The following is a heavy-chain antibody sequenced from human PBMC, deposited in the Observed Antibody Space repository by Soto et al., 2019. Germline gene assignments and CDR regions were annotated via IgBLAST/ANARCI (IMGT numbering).Heavy chain of an antibody. D-gene: IGHD5-12*01. V-gene: IGHV1-18*01. J-gene: IGHJ6*02. CDR2: ISAYNGNT. CDR3: ASLSGYDLEDYYYYGMDV. Sequence: QVQLVQSGAEVKKPGASVKVSCKASGYTFTSYGISWVRQAPGQGLEWMGWISAYNGNTNYAQKLQGRVTMTTDTTTSTAYMELRSLRSDDTAVYYCASLSGYDLEDYYYYGMDVWGQGTTVTVSS. CDR1: GYTFTSYG.